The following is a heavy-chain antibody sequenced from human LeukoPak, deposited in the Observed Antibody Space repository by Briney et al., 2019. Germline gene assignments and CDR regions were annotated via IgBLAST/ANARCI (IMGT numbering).Heavy chain of an antibody. D-gene: IGHD6-19*01. CDR1: GGSISSVSYY. CDR2: IFYTGRS. CDR3: AKILYSSNIDY. V-gene: IGHV4-39*07. Sequence: SETLSLTCTVSGGSISSVSYYWGWIRQPPGKGLECIGSIFYTGRSYYNPSLKRRVTISVDTSQNQFSLRLSSVTAADTAVYYCAKILYSSNIDYWGQGTLVTVSS. J-gene: IGHJ4*02.